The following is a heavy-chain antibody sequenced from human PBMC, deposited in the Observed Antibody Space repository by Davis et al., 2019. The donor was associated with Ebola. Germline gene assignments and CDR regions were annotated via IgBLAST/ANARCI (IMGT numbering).Heavy chain of an antibody. J-gene: IGHJ5*02. D-gene: IGHD6-19*01. CDR2: INHSGRT. CDR1: GESVSGIY. CDR3: GGIRGQWLES. V-gene: IGHV4-34*01. Sequence: PSETLSLTCVVYGESVSGIYWTWTRQSPGKGLEWNGEINHSGRTFYNPSLKSRVTVSLDTSQNHFSLRLTSVTAADTAMYYCGGIRGQWLESWGQGSLVTVSS.